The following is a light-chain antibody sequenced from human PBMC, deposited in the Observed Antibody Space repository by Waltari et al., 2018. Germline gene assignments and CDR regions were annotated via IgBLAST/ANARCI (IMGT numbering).Light chain of an antibody. V-gene: IGLV2-14*03. J-gene: IGLJ2*01. Sequence: QSALTQPASMSGSPGQSITISCTGPSSDVDGFNFVSWYQQYPGKAPKPIIDDFANRPAGVSHRFSGSRSGNTASLTISGLQAEDEADYYCSSYTSVNTRFGGGTKLTVL. CDR3: SSYTSVNTR. CDR1: SSDVDGFNF. CDR2: DFA.